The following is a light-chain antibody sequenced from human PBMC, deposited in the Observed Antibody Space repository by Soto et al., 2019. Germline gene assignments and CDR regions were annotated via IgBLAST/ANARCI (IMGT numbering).Light chain of an antibody. Sequence: DIQMTQSPSSLSASVGDRVTITCRASQSIRSYLNWFQQKPGKAPKLLIYAASTLQSGVPSRFSGSGSGTDFTLTISSLQPEDFATYYCQQSYYTLWTFGQGTKVEIK. J-gene: IGKJ1*01. CDR2: AAS. V-gene: IGKV1-39*01. CDR3: QQSYYTLWT. CDR1: QSIRSY.